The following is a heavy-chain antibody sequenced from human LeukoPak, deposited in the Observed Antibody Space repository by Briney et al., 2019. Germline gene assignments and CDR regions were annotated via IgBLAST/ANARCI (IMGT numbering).Heavy chain of an antibody. Sequence: SETLSLTCTVSDGSISSSSYYWGWIRQPPGKGLEWIGSIYYTGSAYYNPSLRSRVTISVDTSKNQFSLKLSSVTAADTAVYYCARFYSYGPDAFDIWGQGTMVTVSS. J-gene: IGHJ3*02. CDR1: DGSISSSSYY. CDR2: IYYTGSA. V-gene: IGHV4-39*07. D-gene: IGHD5-18*01. CDR3: ARFYSYGPDAFDI.